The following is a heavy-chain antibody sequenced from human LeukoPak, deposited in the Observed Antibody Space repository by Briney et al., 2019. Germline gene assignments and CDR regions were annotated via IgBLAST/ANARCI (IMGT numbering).Heavy chain of an antibody. CDR2: ISRSGST. CDR3: ARDLSNSYGRIDY. J-gene: IGHJ4*02. Sequence: SETLSLTCTVSSYSISSGYYWGWIRHPRGKGLEWIGIISRSGSTFYNPSLKSRVTISVDTSKNQFSLKLSSVTPADTAVYYCARDLSNSYGRIDYWGLGTLVTVSS. V-gene: IGHV4-38-2*02. CDR1: SYSISSGYY. D-gene: IGHD5-18*01.